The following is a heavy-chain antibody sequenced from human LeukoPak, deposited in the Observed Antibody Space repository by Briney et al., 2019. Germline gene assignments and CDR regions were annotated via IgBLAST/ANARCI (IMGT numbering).Heavy chain of an antibody. V-gene: IGHV3-74*01. J-gene: IGHJ6*03. CDR3: ARDPHSRHHPYYYMDV. CDR2: INSDGSST. D-gene: IGHD1-14*01. CDR1: GLTFSRYW. Sequence: GGSLRLSCAASGLTFSRYWMHWVRQPPGKGLVCVSHINSDGSSTSYADSVKGRFTICRDNAKNTLYLHMNSLRAEDTAVYYCARDPHSRHHPYYYMDVWGIGTTVTVSS.